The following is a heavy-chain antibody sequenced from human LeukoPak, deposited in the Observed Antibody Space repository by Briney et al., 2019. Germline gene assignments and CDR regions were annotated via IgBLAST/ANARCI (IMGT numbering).Heavy chain of an antibody. CDR1: GGSISSGGYS. J-gene: IGHJ4*02. CDR3: ARGPRGGWYAGTDY. V-gene: IGHV4-30-4*07. D-gene: IGHD6-19*01. Sequence: PSQTLSLTCAVSGGSISSGGYSWSWIRQPPGKGLEWIGYIYYSGSTNYNPSLKSRVTISVDTSKNQFSLKLSSVTAADTAVYYCARGPRGGWYAGTDYWGQGTLVTVSS. CDR2: IYYSGST.